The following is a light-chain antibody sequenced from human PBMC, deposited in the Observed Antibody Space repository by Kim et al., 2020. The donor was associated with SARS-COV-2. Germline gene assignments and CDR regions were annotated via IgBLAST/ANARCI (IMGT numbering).Light chain of an antibody. V-gene: IGKV1-27*01. CDR3: QKYNGAPWT. CDR1: QGINNF. Sequence: ASVGDRVTITCRASQGINNFVAWYQHRPGKAPRVLIYAASTLHSGVPSRFSGSGSGTDFTLTISSLQPEDVASYYCQKYNGAPWTFGQGTKVDIK. CDR2: AAS. J-gene: IGKJ1*01.